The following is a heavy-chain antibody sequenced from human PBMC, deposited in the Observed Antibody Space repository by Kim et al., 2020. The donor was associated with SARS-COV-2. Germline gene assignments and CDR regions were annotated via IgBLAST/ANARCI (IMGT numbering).Heavy chain of an antibody. CDR3: LRGGDDYYWGLYGPDY. J-gene: IGHJ4*02. Sequence: GGSLRLSCAASGFNFNVRWMHWVRRAPGRGLIWVSRVNPDGSVVTYADSVRGRFTVSRDNAKSTLYLQMSGLRAEDTALYYCLRGGDDYYWGLYGPDYWGQGTLVTVSS. CDR2: VNPDGSVV. CDR1: GFNFNVRW. V-gene: IGHV3-74*01. D-gene: IGHD3-16*01.